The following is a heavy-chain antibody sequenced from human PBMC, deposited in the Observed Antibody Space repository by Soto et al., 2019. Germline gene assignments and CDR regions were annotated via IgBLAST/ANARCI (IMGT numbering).Heavy chain of an antibody. CDR3: ATTYGDYQKRYYYGMDV. D-gene: IGHD4-17*01. V-gene: IGHV3-21*01. CDR2: ISSSSSYI. J-gene: IGHJ6*02. CDR1: GFTFSSYS. Sequence: GGSLRLSCAASGFTFSSYSMNWVRQAPGKGLEWVSSISSSSSYIYYADSVKGRFTISRDNAKNSLYLQMNSLRAEDTAVYYCATTYGDYQKRYYYGMDVWGQGTTVTV.